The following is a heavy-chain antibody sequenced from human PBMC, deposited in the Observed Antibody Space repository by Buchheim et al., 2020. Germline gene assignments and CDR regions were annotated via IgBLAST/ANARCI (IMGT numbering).Heavy chain of an antibody. D-gene: IGHD3-3*01. J-gene: IGHJ4*02. CDR3: ARVRVAIIPQYYFDY. CDR2: VKPDGSDK. Sequence: EVQLVESGGGLVQPGGSLRLSCVASGFTFSGYLMTWVRQAPGKGLEWVANVKPDGSDKYYVDSVRGRFTISKDNAKNSLYLQMISLRAEDTAVYYCARVRVAIIPQYYFDYWGQGT. V-gene: IGHV3-7*04. CDR1: GFTFSGYL.